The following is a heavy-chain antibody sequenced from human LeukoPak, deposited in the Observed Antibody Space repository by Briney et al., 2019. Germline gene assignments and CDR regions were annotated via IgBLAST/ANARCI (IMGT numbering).Heavy chain of an antibody. CDR1: GFSISSYW. CDR3: ARSNQADDY. V-gene: IGHV3-74*01. Sequence: PGGSLRLSCAASGFSISSYWMHWVRQVPGRGLVWASRINPGGSSTAYADSVKGRFTVSRDNAKNTLYLQMNSLRAEDTAVYYCARSNQADDYWGQGTLVTVSS. D-gene: IGHD4-11*01. CDR2: INPGGSST. J-gene: IGHJ4*02.